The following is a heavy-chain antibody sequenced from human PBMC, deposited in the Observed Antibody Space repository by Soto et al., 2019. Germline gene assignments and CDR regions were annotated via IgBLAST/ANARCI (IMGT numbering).Heavy chain of an antibody. Sequence: ASVKVSCKASGYTFNSYDMHWVRQAPGQGLEWMGIINPSGGSTSYAQKFQGRVTMTRDTSTSTVYMELSSLRSEDTAVYYCARVGHYDSSGYYTKTFDYWGQGTLVTVSS. V-gene: IGHV1-46*02. D-gene: IGHD3-22*01. CDR3: ARVGHYDSSGYYTKTFDY. CDR1: GYTFNSYD. J-gene: IGHJ4*02. CDR2: INPSGGST.